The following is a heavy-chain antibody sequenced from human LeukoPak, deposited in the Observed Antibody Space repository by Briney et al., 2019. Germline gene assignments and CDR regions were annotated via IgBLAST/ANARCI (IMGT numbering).Heavy chain of an antibody. CDR2: IYYSGST. Sequence: SETLSLTCTVSGGSISDYYWSWIRQPREKGLEWIGNIYYSGSTKYNPSLKSRVTISVDTSKNKFSLKRSSVTAADTAVYYCARGARAGYNLDPFDYWGQGTLVTVSS. J-gene: IGHJ4*02. D-gene: IGHD5-24*01. CDR1: GGSISDYY. CDR3: ARGARAGYNLDPFDY. V-gene: IGHV4-59*08.